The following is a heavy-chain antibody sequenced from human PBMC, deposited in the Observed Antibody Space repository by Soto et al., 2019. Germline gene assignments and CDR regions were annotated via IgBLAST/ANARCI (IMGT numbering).Heavy chain of an antibody. CDR2: ISGSGGST. CDR1: GFTFSSYA. D-gene: IGHD6-13*01. V-gene: IGHV3-23*01. J-gene: IGHJ4*02. Sequence: PGVFLRLSCAASGFTFSSYAMSWVRQAPGKGLEWVSAISGSGGSTYYADSVKGRFTISRDNSKNTLYLQMNSLRAEDTAVYYCAKVGDIEQQLIYFDYWGQGTLVTVSS. CDR3: AKVGDIEQQLIYFDY.